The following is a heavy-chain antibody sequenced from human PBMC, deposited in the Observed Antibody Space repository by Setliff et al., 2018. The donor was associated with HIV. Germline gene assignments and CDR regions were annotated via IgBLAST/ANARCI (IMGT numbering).Heavy chain of an antibody. CDR1: GDSISSDFY. V-gene: IGHV4-38-2*02. Sequence: SETLSLTCTVSGDSISSDFYWGWIRQPPGKGLEWIGSIYHSGNTYYMPSLQSRVTISVDMSKNQFSLNPNSVTAADTAVYYCARGQGCGGGCHYAFEMWGQGTMVPVSS. CDR3: ARGQGCGGGCHYAFEM. CDR2: IYHSGNT. J-gene: IGHJ3*02. D-gene: IGHD2-21*02.